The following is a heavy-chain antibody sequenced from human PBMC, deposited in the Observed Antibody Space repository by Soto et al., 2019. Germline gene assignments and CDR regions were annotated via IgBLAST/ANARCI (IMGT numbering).Heavy chain of an antibody. D-gene: IGHD3-16*01. Sequence: ASVKVSCKASGGTFSSYAISWVRQAPGQGLEWMGGIIPIFGTANYAQKFQGRVTITADKSTSTAYMELSSLRSEDTAVYYCAVQGLKRGRVDFDYWGQGTLVTVSS. CDR3: AVQGLKRGRVDFDY. J-gene: IGHJ4*02. V-gene: IGHV1-69*06. CDR2: IIPIFGTA. CDR1: GGTFSSYA.